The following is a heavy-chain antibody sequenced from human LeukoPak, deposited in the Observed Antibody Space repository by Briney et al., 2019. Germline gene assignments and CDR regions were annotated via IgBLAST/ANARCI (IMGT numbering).Heavy chain of an antibody. Sequence: GGSLRLYCAASGFTFSSYDMHWVRQATGKGLEWVSAIGTAGDPYYPGSVKGRFTISRENAKNSLYLQMNSLRAGDTVVYYCARADGSGSYLGSASRYYYYGMDVWGKGTTVTVSS. CDR1: GFTFSSYD. J-gene: IGHJ6*04. V-gene: IGHV3-13*05. D-gene: IGHD3-10*01. CDR2: IGTAGDP. CDR3: ARADGSGSYLGSASRYYYYGMDV.